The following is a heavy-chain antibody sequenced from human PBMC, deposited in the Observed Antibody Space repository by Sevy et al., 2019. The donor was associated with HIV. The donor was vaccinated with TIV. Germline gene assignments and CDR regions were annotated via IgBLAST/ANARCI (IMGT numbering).Heavy chain of an antibody. J-gene: IGHJ3*02. Sequence: GSLRLSCAASGFTFSSHYMSWVRQAPGKGLEWVANIKQDGSDKFYVESVKGRFTISRDNAKNSLYLKLSSLRAEDTAMYFCAREALYYYDSERHYDDAFDMWGPGTMVTVSS. CDR3: AREALYYYDSERHYDDAFDM. CDR1: GFTFSSHY. D-gene: IGHD3-22*01. CDR2: IKQDGSDK. V-gene: IGHV3-7*01.